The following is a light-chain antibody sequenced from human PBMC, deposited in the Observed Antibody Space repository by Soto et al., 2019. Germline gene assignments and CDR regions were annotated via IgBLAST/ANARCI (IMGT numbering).Light chain of an antibody. V-gene: IGLV4-69*01. CDR2: LNSDGSH. CDR3: QTWGTGIVI. CDR1: SGHSTYA. J-gene: IGLJ2*01. Sequence: QSVLTQSPSASASLGASVKLTCTLSSGHSTYAIAWHQQRPEKGPRFLMKLNSDGSHNRGDGIPDRFSGSSSGAERYLSISGLQSEDEAEYYCQTWGTGIVILGGGTKLTVL.